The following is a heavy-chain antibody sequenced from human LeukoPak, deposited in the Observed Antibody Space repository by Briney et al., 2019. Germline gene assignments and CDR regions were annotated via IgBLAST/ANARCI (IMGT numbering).Heavy chain of an antibody. J-gene: IGHJ6*03. D-gene: IGHD3-22*01. CDR2: IFTTGST. V-gene: IGHV4-4*07. CDR1: GGSISSYY. CDR3: AREGYYDSSGNRPAYYYYYYMNV. Sequence: SETLSLTCSVSGGSISSYYWGWIRQSAGKGLEWIGRIFTTGSTNYNPSLKSRVTMSIDTSKNQFSLKLSSVTAADTAVYYCAREGYYDSSGNRPAYYYYYYMNVWGTGTTVTISS.